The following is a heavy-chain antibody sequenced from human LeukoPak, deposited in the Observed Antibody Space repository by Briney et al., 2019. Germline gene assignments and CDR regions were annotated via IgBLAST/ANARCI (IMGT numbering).Heavy chain of an antibody. CDR3: ARGFPYDFWSGYRAGMDV. V-gene: IGHV3-66*01. D-gene: IGHD3-3*01. CDR2: LYSGGST. J-gene: IGHJ6*02. Sequence: GGSLRLSCAASGFSVSSNYMSWVRQAPGKGLEWVSVLYSGGSTYYADSVKGRFTISRDNSKNTLYLQMNSLRVEDTAVYYCARGFPYDFWSGYRAGMDVWGQGTTVTASS. CDR1: GFSVSSNY.